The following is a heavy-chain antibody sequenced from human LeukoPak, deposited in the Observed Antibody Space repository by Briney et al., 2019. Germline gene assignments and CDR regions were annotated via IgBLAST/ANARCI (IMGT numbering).Heavy chain of an antibody. CDR1: GGSISSYY. J-gene: IGHJ4*02. CDR2: IYYSGST. CDR3: ARDSDCSGGSCYFDY. D-gene: IGHD2-15*01. Sequence: SETLSLTCTVSGGSISSYYWSWIRQPPGKGLEWIGYIYYSGSTNYNPSLKSRVTISVDTSKNQFSLKLSSVTAADTAVYYCARDSDCSGGSCYFDYWGQGTLVTVPS. V-gene: IGHV4-59*01.